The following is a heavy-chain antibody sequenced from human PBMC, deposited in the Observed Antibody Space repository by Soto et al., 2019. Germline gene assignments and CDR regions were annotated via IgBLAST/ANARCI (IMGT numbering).Heavy chain of an antibody. D-gene: IGHD1-26*01. CDR2: ISSTSRTI. J-gene: IGHJ6*02. CDR3: ASWAGARPSPYYYYGMDV. V-gene: IGHV3-48*02. CDR1: EFTISSYS. Sequence: GGSLRLSCAASEFTISSYSVNWVRQAPGKGLEWLSYISSTSRTIYYSDSVKGRFTISRDNAKNSVFLQMNSLREEDTAVYYCASWAGARPSPYYYYGMDVWGQGTTVTVSS.